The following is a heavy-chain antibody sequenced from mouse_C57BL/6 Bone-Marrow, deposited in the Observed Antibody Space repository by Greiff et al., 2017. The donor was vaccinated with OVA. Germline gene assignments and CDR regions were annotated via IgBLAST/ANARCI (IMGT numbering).Heavy chain of an antibody. D-gene: IGHD2-2*01. CDR1: GYTFTSYW. Sequence: VQLQQPGAELVMPGASVKLSCKASGYTFTSYWMHWVKQRPGQGLEWIGEIDPSDSYTNYNQKFKGKSTLTVDKSSSTAYMQLSSLTSEDSAVYYCARENGYDGGTWFAYWGQGTLVTVSA. CDR2: IDPSDSYT. J-gene: IGHJ3*01. V-gene: IGHV1-69*01. CDR3: ARENGYDGGTWFAY.